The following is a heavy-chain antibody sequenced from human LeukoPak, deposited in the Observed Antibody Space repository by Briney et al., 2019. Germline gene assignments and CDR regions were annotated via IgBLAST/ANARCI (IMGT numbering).Heavy chain of an antibody. Sequence: GASVKVSCKASGYTFTSYGISWLRQAPGQGVEWMGLISAYNGNTNYAQKLQGRVTMTTDTSTSTAYMELRSLRSDDTAVYYCARGDYDSSGYYRQMSDAFDIWGQGTMVTVSS. V-gene: IGHV1-18*01. CDR1: GYTFTSYG. J-gene: IGHJ3*02. CDR2: ISAYNGNT. CDR3: ARGDYDSSGYYRQMSDAFDI. D-gene: IGHD3-22*01.